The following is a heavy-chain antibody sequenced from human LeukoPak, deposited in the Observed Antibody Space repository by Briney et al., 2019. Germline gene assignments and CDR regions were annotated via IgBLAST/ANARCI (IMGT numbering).Heavy chain of an antibody. D-gene: IGHD5-12*01. Sequence: PGGSLRLSCAASGFCFSDYYMSRVRQAPGKGLEWVANIKQDGSEKYYVDSVKGRFTISRDNAKNSLYLQMNSLRAEDTAVYYCARAGYSGYDPSNWFDPWGQGTLLTVSS. CDR2: IKQDGSEK. CDR3: ARAGYSGYDPSNWFDP. J-gene: IGHJ5*02. V-gene: IGHV3-7*01. CDR1: GFCFSDYY.